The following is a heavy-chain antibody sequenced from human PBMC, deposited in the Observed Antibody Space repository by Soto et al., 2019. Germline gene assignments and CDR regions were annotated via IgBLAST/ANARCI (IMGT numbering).Heavy chain of an antibody. CDR2: ISRDGGTK. Sequence: QVPLVESGGGVVQPGRSLRLSCAVSGFTVSTYGLHWVRQAPGKGLEWVAVISRDGGTKYYADSVKGRFTISRDNSRNTLFLEMNSLRGDDMAVYYCTGEGASGYWGQGTLVTVSS. CDR3: TGEGASGY. J-gene: IGHJ4*02. CDR1: GFTVSTYG. V-gene: IGHV3-30*03. D-gene: IGHD2-8*02.